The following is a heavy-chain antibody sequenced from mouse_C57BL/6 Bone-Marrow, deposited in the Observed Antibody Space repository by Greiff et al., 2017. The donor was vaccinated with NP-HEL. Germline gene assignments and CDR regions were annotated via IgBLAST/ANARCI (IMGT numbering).Heavy chain of an antibody. J-gene: IGHJ4*01. CDR2: IYWDDDK. Sequence: QVTLNESGPGILQSSQTLSLTCSFSGFSLSTSGMGVSWIRQPSGKGLEWLAHIYWDDDKRYNPSLKSRLTISKDTSRNQVFLKITSVDTADTATYYCARRRLRYYDYDEDAMDYWGQGTSVTVSS. CDR3: ARRRLRYYDYDEDAMDY. V-gene: IGHV8-12*01. D-gene: IGHD2-4*01. CDR1: GFSLSTSGMG.